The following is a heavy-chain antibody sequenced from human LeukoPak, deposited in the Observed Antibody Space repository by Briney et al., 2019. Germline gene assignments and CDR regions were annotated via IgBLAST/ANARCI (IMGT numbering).Heavy chain of an antibody. D-gene: IGHD1-1*01. CDR2: IWYDGSNK. J-gene: IGHJ4*02. CDR1: GFTFSNYG. V-gene: IGHV3-33*01. CDR3: ARVRGAIPTTSVDS. Sequence: GGSLRLSCAASGFTFSNYGMHWVRQAVGEGLEWVILIWYDGSNKYYADSVKGRFTISRDNSKNTLYLQMNSLRDEDTAVYYCARVRGAIPTTSVDSWGQGTLVTVSS.